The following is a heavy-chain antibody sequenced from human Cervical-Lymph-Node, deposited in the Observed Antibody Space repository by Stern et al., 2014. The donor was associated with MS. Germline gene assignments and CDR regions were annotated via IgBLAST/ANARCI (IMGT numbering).Heavy chain of an antibody. J-gene: IGHJ4*02. CDR3: ARDDSGSSWYRFDF. CDR1: GGSISTDGYY. V-gene: IGHV4-31*03. D-gene: IGHD6-13*01. CDR2: IYYSGST. Sequence: QVQLQESGPGVAKPSQTLSLTCTVSGGSISTDGYYWTWIRQHPEKGLEWIGYIYYSGSTYYNPSLKSRVTMSLDTSKNQFSLNLSSVTAADTAIYYCARDDSGSSWYRFDFWGQGTLVTVSS.